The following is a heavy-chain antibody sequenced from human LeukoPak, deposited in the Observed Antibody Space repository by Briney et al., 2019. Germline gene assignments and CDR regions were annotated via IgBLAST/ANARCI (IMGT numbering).Heavy chain of an antibody. CDR2: VNPEGRNT. CDR1: GFNFRTHW. CDR3: ARALDGSRNAFDI. J-gene: IGHJ3*02. D-gene: IGHD1-26*01. V-gene: IGHV3-74*01. Sequence: PGGSLRLSCAASGFNFRTHWMHWVRQVPGKGLEWVSRVNPEGRNTAYADSVEGRFTISRDNAENMVYVQMNSLRVEDTAVYYCARALDGSRNAFDIWGQGTMVTVSS.